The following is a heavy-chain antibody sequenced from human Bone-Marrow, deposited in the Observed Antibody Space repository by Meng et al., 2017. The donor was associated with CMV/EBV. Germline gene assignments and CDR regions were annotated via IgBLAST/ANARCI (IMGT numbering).Heavy chain of an antibody. CDR1: GFTFRKYW. V-gene: IGHV3-7*01. J-gene: IGHJ6*02. CDR3: ARDCSSTSCYHSGGYYGMDV. CDR2: INEDESEK. Sequence: GGSLRLSCAASGFTFRKYWMTWVRQAPGKGLEWVANINEDESEKYYVDSVKGRFTISRDNAENSLYLQMNSLRAEDTAVYYCARDCSSTSCYHSGGYYGMDVWGQGTTVTVSS. D-gene: IGHD2-2*01.